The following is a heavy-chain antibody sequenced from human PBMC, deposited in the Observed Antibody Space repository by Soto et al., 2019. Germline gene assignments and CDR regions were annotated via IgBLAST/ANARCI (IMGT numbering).Heavy chain of an antibody. CDR1: GYTFTSYD. CDR2: MNPNSGNT. CDR3: ARGGRPGGGFWSGYINPGSHAIYYYGMDV. J-gene: IGHJ6*02. D-gene: IGHD3-3*01. Sequence: ASVKVSCKASGYTFTSYDINWVRQATGQGLEWMGWMNPNSGNTGYAQKFQGRVTMTRNTSTSTAYMELSSLRSEDTAVYYCARGGRPGGGFWSGYINPGSHAIYYYGMDVWGQGTTVTVSS. V-gene: IGHV1-8*01.